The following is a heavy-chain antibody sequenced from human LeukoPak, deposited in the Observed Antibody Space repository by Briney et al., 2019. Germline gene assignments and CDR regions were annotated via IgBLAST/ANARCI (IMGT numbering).Heavy chain of an antibody. V-gene: IGHV4-59*01. Sequence: SETLSLTCTVSGGSISSYYWSWIRQPPGKGLEWIGYIYYGGSTNYNPSLKSRVTISVDTSKNQFSLKLSSLTAADTAVYYCATSLPDAGVATANTFDYWGQGTLVTVSS. CDR1: GGSISSYY. CDR3: ATSLPDAGVATANTFDY. D-gene: IGHD2-21*02. CDR2: IYYGGST. J-gene: IGHJ4*02.